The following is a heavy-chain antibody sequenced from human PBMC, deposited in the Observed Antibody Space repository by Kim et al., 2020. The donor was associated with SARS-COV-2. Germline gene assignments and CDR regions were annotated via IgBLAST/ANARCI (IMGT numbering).Heavy chain of an antibody. CDR3: ARGDSSGWNNWFDP. V-gene: IGHV1-46*01. Sequence: QMFQGRVTLTVDTSTSTCYMELSSLRSEDTAVYYCARGDSSGWNNWFDPWGQGTLVTVSS. D-gene: IGHD6-19*01. J-gene: IGHJ5*02.